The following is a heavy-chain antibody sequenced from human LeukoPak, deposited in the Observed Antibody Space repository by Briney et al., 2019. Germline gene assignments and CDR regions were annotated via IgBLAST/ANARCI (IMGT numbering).Heavy chain of an antibody. Sequence: GGSLRLSCAASGFTFSSYSMNWVRQAPGKGLEWVSYISSSSSTIYYADSVKGRFTISRDNAKNSLYLQMNSLRAEDTAVYYCARDSIPAGQLEHLDAFDIWGQGTMVTVSS. D-gene: IGHD1-1*01. V-gene: IGHV3-48*04. CDR3: ARDSIPAGQLEHLDAFDI. J-gene: IGHJ3*02. CDR2: ISSSSSTI. CDR1: GFTFSSYS.